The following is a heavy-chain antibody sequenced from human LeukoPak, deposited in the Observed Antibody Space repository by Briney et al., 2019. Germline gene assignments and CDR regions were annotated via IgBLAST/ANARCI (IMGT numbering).Heavy chain of an antibody. D-gene: IGHD2-15*01. CDR3: TTDEPVLGYCSGGSCYDAFDI. J-gene: IGHJ3*02. V-gene: IGHV3-15*01. Sequence: GGSPRLSCAASGFTFSNAWMSWVRQAPGKGLEWVGRIKSKTDGGTTDYAAPVKGRFTISRDDSKNTLYLQMNSLKTEDTAVYYCTTDEPVLGYCSGGSCYDAFDIWGQGTMVTVSS. CDR1: GFTFSNAW. CDR2: IKSKTDGGTT.